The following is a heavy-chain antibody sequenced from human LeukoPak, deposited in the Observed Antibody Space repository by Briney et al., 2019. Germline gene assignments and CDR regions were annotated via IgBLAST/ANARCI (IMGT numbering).Heavy chain of an antibody. CDR2: ISGSSSYT. Sequence: GGSLRLSCAASGFTFTSYALGWVRQAPGKGLEWVSSISGSSSYTNYADSVKGRFTMSRDNAKNSLYLQMNSLRAEDTAVYYCARLRGYSYGCDYWGQGTLVTVSS. CDR3: ARLRGYSYGCDY. J-gene: IGHJ4*02. D-gene: IGHD5-18*01. V-gene: IGHV3-21*04. CDR1: GFTFTSYA.